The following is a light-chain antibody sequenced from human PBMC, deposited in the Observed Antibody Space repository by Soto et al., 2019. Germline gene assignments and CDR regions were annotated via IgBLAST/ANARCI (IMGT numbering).Light chain of an antibody. V-gene: IGKV3-11*01. CDR1: QSVSSY. CDR3: QQRSNWPPIT. Sequence: EIVLTQSPATLSLSRGERATLXXRASQSVSSYLAWYQQKPGQAPRLIXYDASNRATGIPARFSGSGSGTDFTLTISSLEPEDFAVYYCQQRSNWPPITFGQGTRLEIK. J-gene: IGKJ5*01. CDR2: DAS.